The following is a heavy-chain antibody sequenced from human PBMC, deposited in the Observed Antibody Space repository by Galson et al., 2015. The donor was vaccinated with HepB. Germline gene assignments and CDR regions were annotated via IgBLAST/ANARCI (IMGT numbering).Heavy chain of an antibody. CDR3: ARERGRANWGHQNRFDP. Sequence: SLRLSCAASGFTFSDYYMSWIRQAPGKGLEWVSYISSSSSYTNYADSVKGRFTISRDNAKNSLYLQMNSLRAEDTAVYYCARERGRANWGHQNRFDPWDQGTLVTVSS. J-gene: IGHJ5*02. V-gene: IGHV3-11*06. D-gene: IGHD7-27*01. CDR1: GFTFSDYY. CDR2: ISSSSSYT.